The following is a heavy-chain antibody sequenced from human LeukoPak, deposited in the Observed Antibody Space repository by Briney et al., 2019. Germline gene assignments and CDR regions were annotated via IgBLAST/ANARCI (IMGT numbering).Heavy chain of an antibody. J-gene: IGHJ4*02. CDR3: ARASFWFDDSGYYFDY. CDR1: WLTVSSNY. D-gene: IGHD3-22*01. Sequence: PGGSLSLAWAASWLTVSSNYMSWVRQAPGKGLEWVSFIYSGGSTYYADSVRGRFTISRDNSKNTVYFQMNSLRAEDTAVYYCARASFWFDDSGYYFDYWGQGSLVTVSS. V-gene: IGHV3-66*01. CDR2: IYSGGST.